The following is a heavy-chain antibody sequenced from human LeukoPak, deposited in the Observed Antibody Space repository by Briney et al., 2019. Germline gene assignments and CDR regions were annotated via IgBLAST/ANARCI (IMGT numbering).Heavy chain of an antibody. Sequence: SETLSLTCTVSGGSIRGSYWTWIRQPPGKGLEWIGYIYDSESTDYNPSLKSRVTISIDTSKTQISLKLNSVTAADTAVYYCARGGAVGGYYSSSVPSNFDQWGQGTLVTVSS. CDR2: IYDSEST. D-gene: IGHD3-22*01. CDR3: ARGGAVGGYYSSSVPSNFDQ. J-gene: IGHJ4*02. V-gene: IGHV4-59*01. CDR1: GGSIRGSY.